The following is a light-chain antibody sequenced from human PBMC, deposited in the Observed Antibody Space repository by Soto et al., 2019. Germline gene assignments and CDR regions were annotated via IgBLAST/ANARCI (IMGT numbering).Light chain of an antibody. J-gene: IGKJ1*01. Sequence: EIVLTQSPGTLSLSPGERATLSCRASQSVRSSYLAWYQQKPGQAPRLLIYAASSRATGIPDRFSGSGSGTDFTLTINRLEPGDFAVYYCQPFGSSPTFGQGTEVEVK. CDR2: AAS. CDR1: QSVRSSY. V-gene: IGKV3-20*01. CDR3: QPFGSSPT.